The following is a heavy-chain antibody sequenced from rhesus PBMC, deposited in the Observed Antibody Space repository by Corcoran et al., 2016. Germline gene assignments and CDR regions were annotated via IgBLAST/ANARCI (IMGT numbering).Heavy chain of an antibody. V-gene: IGHV1-1*01. D-gene: IGHD2-21*01. CDR1: GYTFTSYY. Sequence: QVQLVQSGAEIKQPGASVTLSCPASGYTFTSYYMHWVRPATGPGLEWIGLISPYNGKKGYAQNCQGRVTITTDTSTSTGYMELSSLRSEDTAVYYCTREYCTGSGCSFDYWGQGVLVTVSS. CDR2: ISPYNGKK. J-gene: IGHJ4*01. CDR3: TREYCTGSGCSFDY.